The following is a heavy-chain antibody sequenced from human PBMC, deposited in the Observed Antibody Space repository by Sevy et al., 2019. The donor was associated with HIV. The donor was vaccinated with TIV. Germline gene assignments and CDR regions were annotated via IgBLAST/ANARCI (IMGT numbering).Heavy chain of an antibody. Sequence: SETLSLTCAVSGGSISSGGYSWSWIRQPPGKGLEWIGYIYHSGSTYYNPSLKSRVTISVDRSENQFSLKLSSVTAADTAVYYCARGEGVYCSGGSCLSFDPWGQGTLVTVSS. CDR1: GGSISSGGYS. J-gene: IGHJ5*02. CDR3: ARGEGVYCSGGSCLSFDP. CDR2: IYHSGST. V-gene: IGHV4-30-2*01. D-gene: IGHD2-15*01.